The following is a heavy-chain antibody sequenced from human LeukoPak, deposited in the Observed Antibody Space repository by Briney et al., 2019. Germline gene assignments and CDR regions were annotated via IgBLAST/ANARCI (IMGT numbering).Heavy chain of an antibody. Sequence: PSETLSLTCAVYGGSFSGYYRSWIRQPPGKGLEWIGEINHSGSTNYNPSLKSRVTISVDTSKNQFSLKLSSVTAADTAVYYCARYLTATDAFDIWGQGTMVTVSS. CDR1: GGSFSGYY. J-gene: IGHJ3*02. CDR2: INHSGST. V-gene: IGHV4-34*01. CDR3: ARYLTATDAFDI. D-gene: IGHD2-8*01.